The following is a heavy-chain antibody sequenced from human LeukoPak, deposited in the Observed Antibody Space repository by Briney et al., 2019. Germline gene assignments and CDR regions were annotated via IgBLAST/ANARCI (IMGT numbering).Heavy chain of an antibody. CDR3: ARLVQRNWFDP. D-gene: IGHD3-10*01. J-gene: IGHJ5*02. CDR2: IYYSGST. Sequence: SETLSLTCTVSGGSISSYYWSWIRQPPGKGLEWIGYIYYSGSTNYNPSLKSRVTISVDTSKNQFSLKLSSVTAADTAVYYCARLVQRNWFDPWGQGTLVTVSS. V-gene: IGHV4-59*01. CDR1: GGSISSYY.